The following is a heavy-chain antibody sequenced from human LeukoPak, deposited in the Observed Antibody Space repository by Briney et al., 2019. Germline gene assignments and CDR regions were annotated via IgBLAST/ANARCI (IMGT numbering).Heavy chain of an antibody. CDR2: ISTSSSYI. Sequence: GGSLRLSCAASGFTFNRYNMNWVRRAPGKGLEWVSSISTSSSYIYYADSVRGRFTISRDNAKNSLYLQMNSLRAEDTAVYYCAELGITMIGGVWGKGTTVTISS. J-gene: IGHJ6*04. D-gene: IGHD3-10*02. V-gene: IGHV3-21*01. CDR3: AELGITMIGGV. CDR1: GFTFNRYN.